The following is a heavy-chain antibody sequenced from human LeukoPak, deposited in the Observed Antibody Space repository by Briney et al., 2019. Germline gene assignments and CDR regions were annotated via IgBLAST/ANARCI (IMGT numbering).Heavy chain of an antibody. CDR3: ATHWGRSSSWMGGSDY. J-gene: IGHJ4*02. CDR1: GYTFTGYY. CDR2: INPNSGGT. Sequence: GASVKVSCKASGYTFTGYYMHWVRQAPGQGLEWMGWINPNSGGTNYAQKFQGRVTMTRDTSISTAYMELSRLRSDDTAVYYCATHWGRSSSWMGGSDYWGQGTLVTVSS. V-gene: IGHV1-2*02. D-gene: IGHD6-13*01.